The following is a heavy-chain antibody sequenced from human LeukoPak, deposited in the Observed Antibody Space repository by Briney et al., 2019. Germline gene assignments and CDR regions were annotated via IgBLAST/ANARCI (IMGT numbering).Heavy chain of an antibody. D-gene: IGHD1-26*01. CDR2: IYTSGST. V-gene: IGHV4-4*07. CDR3: ARGVVGATGFGY. J-gene: IGHJ4*02. CDR1: GGSISSYY. Sequence: SETLSLTCTVSGGSISSYYWNWIRQPAGKGLEWISRIYTSGSTNYNPSLKSRVTMSVDTSKNQFSLKLSSVTAADTAVYYCARGVVGATGFGYWGQGTPVTVSS.